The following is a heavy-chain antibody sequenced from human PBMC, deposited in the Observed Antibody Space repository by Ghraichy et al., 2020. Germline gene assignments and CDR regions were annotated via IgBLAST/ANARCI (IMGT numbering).Heavy chain of an antibody. CDR2: MNPNSGNT. CDR3: ARSSGGGFNYDYVWGSYRSLGWDFDY. V-gene: IGHV1-8*01. CDR1: GYTFTSYD. Sequence: SVKVSCKASGYTFTSYDINWVRQATGQGLEWMGWMNPNSGNTGYAQKFQGRVTMTRNTSISTAYMELSSLRSEDTAVYYCARSSGGGFNYDYVWGSYRSLGWDFDYWGQGTLVTVSS. J-gene: IGHJ4*02. D-gene: IGHD3-16*02.